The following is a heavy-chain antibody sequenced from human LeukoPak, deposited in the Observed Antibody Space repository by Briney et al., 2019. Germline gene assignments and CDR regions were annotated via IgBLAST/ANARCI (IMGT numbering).Heavy chain of an antibody. CDR1: GYTFTGYY. CDR3: ARIMVRGVNWFDP. J-gene: IGHJ5*02. D-gene: IGHD3-10*01. V-gene: IGHV1-2*02. Sequence: SVKVSCKASGYTFTGYYMHWVRQAPGQGLEWMGWINPNSGGTNYAQKFQGRVTMTRDTSISTAYMELSRLRSDDTAVYYCARIMVRGVNWFDPWGQGTLVTVSS. CDR2: INPNSGGT.